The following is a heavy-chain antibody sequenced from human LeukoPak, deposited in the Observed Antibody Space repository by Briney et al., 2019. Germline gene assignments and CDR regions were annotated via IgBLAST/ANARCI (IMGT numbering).Heavy chain of an antibody. CDR1: GGSISSYY. D-gene: IGHD2-2*01. CDR3: ARGGLGSTPYYYYYGMDV. J-gene: IGHJ6*02. V-gene: IGHV4-4*07. CDR2: MYTSGST. Sequence: PSETLSLTCTVSGGSISSYYWSWIRQPAGKGLEWIGRMYTSGSTNYNPSLKSRVTMSVDTSKNHFSLKLTSVTAADTAVYYCARGGLGSTPYYYYYGMDVWGQGTTVTVSS.